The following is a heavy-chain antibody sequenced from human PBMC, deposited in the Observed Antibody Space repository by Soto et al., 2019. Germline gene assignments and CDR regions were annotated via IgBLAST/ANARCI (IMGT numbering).Heavy chain of an antibody. V-gene: IGHV3-53*02. CDR1: GFTVSSNY. D-gene: IGHD3-9*01. J-gene: IGHJ4*02. Sequence: EVQLVETGGGLIQPGGSLRLSCAASGFTVSSNYMSWVRQAPGKGLEWVSVIYSGGSTYYADSVKGRFTISRDNSKNTLYLQMNSLRAEDTAVYYCARAYYDILTGYYFFDYWGQGTLVTVSS. CDR2: IYSGGST. CDR3: ARAYYDILTGYYFFDY.